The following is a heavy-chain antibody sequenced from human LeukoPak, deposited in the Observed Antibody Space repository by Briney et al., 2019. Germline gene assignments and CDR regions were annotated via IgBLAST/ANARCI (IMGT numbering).Heavy chain of an antibody. Sequence: GGSLRLSCAASGFTFSSYGMHWVRQAPGKGLEWVAVISYDGSNKYYADSVKGRFTISRDNSKNTLYLQMNSLRAEDTAVYYCARAPKSYSSGWYYFDYWGQGTLVTVSS. D-gene: IGHD6-19*01. CDR3: ARAPKSYSSGWYYFDY. CDR2: ISYDGSNK. J-gene: IGHJ4*02. V-gene: IGHV3-30*03. CDR1: GFTFSSYG.